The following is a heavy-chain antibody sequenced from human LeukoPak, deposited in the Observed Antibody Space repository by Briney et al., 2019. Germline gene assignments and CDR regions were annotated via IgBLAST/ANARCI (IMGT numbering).Heavy chain of an antibody. V-gene: IGHV3-23*01. CDR3: AKSWSCVQYNDWLCYFDY. J-gene: IGHJ4*02. CDR1: GFTFSNYA. Sequence: GGSLRLSCAASGFTFSNYAMSWVRQAPGKGLEWVSGISGSSGTTYYTDSEQGRFTISRDNSKDTLYLQMNSLRDDDTGIYYCAKSWSCVQYNDWLCYFDYWGQGTLVTVSS. CDR2: ISGSSGTT. D-gene: IGHD3-9*01.